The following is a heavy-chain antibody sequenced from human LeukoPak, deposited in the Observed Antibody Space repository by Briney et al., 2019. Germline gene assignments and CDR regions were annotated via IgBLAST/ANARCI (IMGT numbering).Heavy chain of an antibody. CDR2: IYYSGST. D-gene: IGHD1-1*01. V-gene: IGHV4-59*08. CDR1: GGSISSYY. Sequence: SETLSLTCTVYGGSISSYYWSWIRQPPGKGLEWIGYIYYSGSTNYNPSLKSRVTISVDTSKNQFSLKLSSVTAADTAVYYCARSGELGTPPTFDYWGQGTLVTVSS. J-gene: IGHJ4*02. CDR3: ARSGELGTPPTFDY.